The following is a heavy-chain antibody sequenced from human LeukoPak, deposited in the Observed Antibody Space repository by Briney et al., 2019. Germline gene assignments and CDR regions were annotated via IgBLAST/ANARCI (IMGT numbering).Heavy chain of an antibody. Sequence: GGSLRLSCAVSGFSFGIYGMRWVRQAPGRGLEWVAFIWADGTREFYADSVRGRFTVSRDNSNNTLYLHMTSLRAEDTALYYCARDRNYYFDYCGQGTLLSVSS. CDR2: IWADGTRE. D-gene: IGHD1-7*01. V-gene: IGHV3-33*01. CDR3: ARDRNYYFDY. CDR1: GFSFGIYG. J-gene: IGHJ4*02.